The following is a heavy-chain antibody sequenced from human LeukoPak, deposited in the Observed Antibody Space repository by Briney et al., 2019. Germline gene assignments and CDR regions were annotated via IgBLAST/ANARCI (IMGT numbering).Heavy chain of an antibody. V-gene: IGHV4-38-2*02. CDR2: IYHSVST. CDR1: GYSISSGYY. CDR3: ARGRGGLYGSGSQFDY. J-gene: IGHJ4*02. Sequence: SETLSLTCTVSGYSISSGYYWGWIRQPPGKGLEWIGSIYHSVSTYYKPSLKSRVTISVDTAKNQFSLKLSSVTAADTAVYYCARGRGGLYGSGSQFDYWGQGTLVTVSS. D-gene: IGHD3-10*01.